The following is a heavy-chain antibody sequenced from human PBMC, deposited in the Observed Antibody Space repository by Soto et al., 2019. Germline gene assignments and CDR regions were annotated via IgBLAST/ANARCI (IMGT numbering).Heavy chain of an antibody. D-gene: IGHD6-13*01. J-gene: IGHJ4*02. V-gene: IGHV4-59*01. CDR3: ARDLKPATGTGDY. Sequence: QVQLQESGPGLVKPSETLSLTCTVSGASISSYYWSWIRQPPGKGLEWIGYIHYSGSTNFNPSLKSRVTISVDTSKNQFSLKLSSVTAADTAVYYCARDLKPATGTGDYWGQGTLVTVSS. CDR2: IHYSGST. CDR1: GASISSYY.